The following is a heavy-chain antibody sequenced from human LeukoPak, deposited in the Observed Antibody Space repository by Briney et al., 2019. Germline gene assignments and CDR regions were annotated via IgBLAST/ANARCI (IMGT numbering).Heavy chain of an antibody. D-gene: IGHD3-10*01. CDR2: IYYSGNT. V-gene: IGHV4-59*12. Sequence: CXVSGGSISSYYWSWIRQPPGKGLECIGYIYYSGNTKYNPSLKSRVTMSVDTSKNQFSLKLSSVTAADTAVYYCARAVGSGSFQTYYYYMDVWGKGTTVTISS. CDR3: ARAVGSGSFQTYYYYMDV. CDR1: GGSISSYY. J-gene: IGHJ6*03.